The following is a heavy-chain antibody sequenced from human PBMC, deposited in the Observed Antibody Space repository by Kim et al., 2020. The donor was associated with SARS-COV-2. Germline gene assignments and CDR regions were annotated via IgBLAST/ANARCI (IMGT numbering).Heavy chain of an antibody. Sequence: ASVKVSCKVSGYTLTELSMHWVRQAPGEGLEWMGGFDPEDGETIYAQKFQGRVTMTEDTSTDTAYMELSSLRSEDTAVYYCATGDYYYDSSGTFYYYYGMDVWGQGTTVTVSS. CDR2: FDPEDGET. CDR1: GYTLTELS. V-gene: IGHV1-24*01. D-gene: IGHD3-22*01. J-gene: IGHJ6*02. CDR3: ATGDYYYDSSGTFYYYYGMDV.